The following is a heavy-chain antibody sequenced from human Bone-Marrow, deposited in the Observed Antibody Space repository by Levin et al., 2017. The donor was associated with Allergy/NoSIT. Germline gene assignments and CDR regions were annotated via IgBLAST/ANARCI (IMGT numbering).Heavy chain of an antibody. J-gene: IGHJ4*02. CDR2: ISGYNGKT. V-gene: IGHV1-18*01. CDR1: GYSFSSYG. Sequence: ASVKVSCKTSGYSFSSYGITWVRQAPGQGLEWVGWISGYNGKTNYEQKFQGRVSMTTDTSTNTGYMELRSLRFDDTAVYFCAKGARSETGGSYPLHDWGQGTLVTVSS. D-gene: IGHD1-26*01. CDR3: AKGARSETGGSYPLHD.